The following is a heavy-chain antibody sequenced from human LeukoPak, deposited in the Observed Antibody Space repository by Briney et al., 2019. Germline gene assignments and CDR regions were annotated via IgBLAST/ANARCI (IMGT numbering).Heavy chain of an antibody. CDR1: GYTFTVYY. CDR2: INPNSGGT. Sequence: ASVKVSCNASGYTFTVYYMHGVRQAPGQGLEWMGWINPNSGGTNYAQKFQGRVTMTRDTSISTAYMELRRLRSADKSVYYYERDQEWLKYWGQGTLVTVSS. CDR3: ERDQEWLKY. D-gene: IGHD3-3*01. J-gene: IGHJ4*02. V-gene: IGHV1-2*02.